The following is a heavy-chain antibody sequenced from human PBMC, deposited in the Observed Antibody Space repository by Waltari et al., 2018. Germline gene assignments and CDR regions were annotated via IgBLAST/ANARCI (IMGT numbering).Heavy chain of an antibody. D-gene: IGHD3-10*01. CDR3: AGRYGSGSYPFDY. CDR2: IYYSGST. J-gene: IGHJ4*02. Sequence: QLQLQESGPGLVKPSETLSLTCTVSGGSISSSSYYWGWIRQPPGKGLEWIGSIYYSGSTYYNPSRKSRVTISVDTSKNQFSLKLSSVTAADTAVYYCAGRYGSGSYPFDYWGQGTLVTVSS. V-gene: IGHV4-39*07. CDR1: GGSISSSSYY.